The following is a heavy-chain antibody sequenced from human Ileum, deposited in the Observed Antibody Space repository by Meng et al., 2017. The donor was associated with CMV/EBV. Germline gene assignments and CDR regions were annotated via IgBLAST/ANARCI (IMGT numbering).Heavy chain of an antibody. V-gene: IGHV3-48*03. CDR2: ISSSGNTI. Sequence: GESLKISCPASGFTFRSYEMNWVRQARGKGLEWVSYISSSGNTIYYADSVKGRFTISRDNAKNSLYLQINSLRAEDTAVYYCARRYCSSTSCTIDYWGQGTLVTVSS. CDR1: GFTFRSYE. CDR3: ARRYCSSTSCTIDY. J-gene: IGHJ4*01. D-gene: IGHD2-2*01.